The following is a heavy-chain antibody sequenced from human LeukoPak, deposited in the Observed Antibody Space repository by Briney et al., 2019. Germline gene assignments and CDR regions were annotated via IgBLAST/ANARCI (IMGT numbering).Heavy chain of an antibody. V-gene: IGHV3-21*01. CDR3: ARTKDPISSSRFGY. J-gene: IGHJ4*02. CDR1: GFSFSNAW. CDR2: ISSSSSYI. D-gene: IGHD6-13*01. Sequence: GGSLRLSCAASGFSFSNAWMSWVRQAPGKGLEWVSSISSSSSYIYYADSVKGRFTISRDNAKNSLYLQMNSLRAEDTAVYYCARTKDPISSSRFGYWGQGTLVTVSS.